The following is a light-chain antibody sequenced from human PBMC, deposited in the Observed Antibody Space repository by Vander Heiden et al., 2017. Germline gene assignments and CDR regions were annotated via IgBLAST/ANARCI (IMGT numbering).Light chain of an antibody. CDR1: SNDVGGFNH. J-gene: IGLJ3*02. Sequence: QSALTQPRSVSGSPGQSVTISCTGTSNDVGGFNHVSWYQQHPGKAPKVMIYDVNKRPPGVPYRFSGSKSGNTASLTISGLQAEDEAGYYCCSYAGTNTWLFGGGTKLTVL. CDR3: CSYAGTNTWL. CDR2: DVN. V-gene: IGLV2-11*01.